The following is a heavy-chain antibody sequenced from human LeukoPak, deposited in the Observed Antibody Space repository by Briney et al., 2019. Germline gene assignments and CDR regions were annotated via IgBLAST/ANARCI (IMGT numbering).Heavy chain of an antibody. Sequence: SETLSLTCSVSGDSVSRSDSYWDWIRQPPGKGLEWIGTIYYSGRTYYSPSLKSRVTMSVDPSNSQFSLNLRSVTAADTALYYCARRRYYDGSGYLEWGQGTLLSVSS. D-gene: IGHD3-22*01. J-gene: IGHJ1*01. CDR2: IYYSGRT. CDR1: GDSVSRSDSY. V-gene: IGHV4-39*01. CDR3: ARRRYYDGSGYLE.